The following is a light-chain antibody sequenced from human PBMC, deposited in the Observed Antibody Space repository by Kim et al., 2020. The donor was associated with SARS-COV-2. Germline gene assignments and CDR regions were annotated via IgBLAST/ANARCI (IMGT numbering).Light chain of an antibody. Sequence: EIVLTQSPVTLSLSPGERATLSCRASQSVSSSYLAWYQQKPGQAPRLLIYGASSRATGIPDRFSGSGSGTDFTLTISRLEPEDFAVYYCQQYGSSVLTFGGGTKVDSK. CDR1: QSVSSSY. V-gene: IGKV3-20*01. CDR2: GAS. J-gene: IGKJ4*01. CDR3: QQYGSSVLT.